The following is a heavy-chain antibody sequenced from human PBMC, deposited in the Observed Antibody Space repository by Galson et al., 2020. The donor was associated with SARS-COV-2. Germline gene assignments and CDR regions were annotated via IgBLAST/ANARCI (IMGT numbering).Heavy chain of an antibody. D-gene: IGHD3-22*01. V-gene: IGHV1-3*01. CDR2: INAGNGNT. CDR3: AREDYYYDSSGYLPNYYYYMDV. CDR1: GYTFTSYA. J-gene: IGHJ6*03. Sequence: ASVKVSCKASGYTFTSYAMHWVRQDPGQRLEWMGWINAGNGNTKYSQKFQGRVTITRDTSASTAYMELSSLRSEDTAVYYCAREDYYYDSSGYLPNYYYYMDVWGKGTTGTVSS.